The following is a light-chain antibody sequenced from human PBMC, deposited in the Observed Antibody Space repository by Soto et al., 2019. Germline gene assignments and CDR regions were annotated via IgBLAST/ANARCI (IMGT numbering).Light chain of an antibody. CDR2: GAS. J-gene: IGKJ1*01. CDR3: QQYNNWPRT. V-gene: IGKV3-15*01. CDR1: QSVSSN. Sequence: EIVMTQSPATLSVSPGERATLSCRASQSVSSNLPWYQQKPGHAPRLLLYGASTRATGIPARFSGSGSGTEFTLTISSMQSEDFAVYYFQQYNNWPRTFGQGTKVEIK.